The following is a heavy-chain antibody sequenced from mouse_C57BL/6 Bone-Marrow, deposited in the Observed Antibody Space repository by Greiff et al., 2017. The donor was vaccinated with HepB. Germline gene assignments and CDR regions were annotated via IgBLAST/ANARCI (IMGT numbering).Heavy chain of an antibody. CDR1: GFSLTSYA. CDR3: ARNRVYYGSRYYYAMDY. D-gene: IGHD1-1*01. CDR2: IWTGGGT. Sequence: VKLMESGPGLVAPSQSLSITCTVSGFSLTSYAISWVRQPPGKGLEWLGVIWTGGGTNYNSALKSRLSISKDNSKSQVFVQMNSLQTDDTARYYCARNRVYYGSRYYYAMDYWGQGTSVTVSS. J-gene: IGHJ4*01. V-gene: IGHV2-9-1*01.